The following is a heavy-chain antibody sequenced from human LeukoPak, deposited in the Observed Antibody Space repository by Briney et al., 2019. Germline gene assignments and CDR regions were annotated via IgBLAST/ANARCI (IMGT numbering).Heavy chain of an antibody. CDR3: ARLSNSGSYPFDY. CDR1: GGSISSYY. V-gene: IGHV4-4*07. Sequence: ASETLSLTCTVSGGSISSYYRSWIRQPAGKGLEWIGRIYTSGSTNYNPSLKSRVTMSVDTSKNQFSLKLSSVTAADTAVYYCARLSNSGSYPFDYWGQGTLVTVSS. D-gene: IGHD1-26*01. J-gene: IGHJ4*02. CDR2: IYTSGST.